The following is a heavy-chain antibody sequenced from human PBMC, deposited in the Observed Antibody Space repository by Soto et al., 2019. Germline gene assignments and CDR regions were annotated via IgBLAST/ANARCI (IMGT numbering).Heavy chain of an antibody. Sequence: GASVKVSWKASGYTFTSCGISWVRQAPGQGLEWMGWISAYNGNTNYAQKLQGRVTMTTDTSTSTAYMELRSLRSDDTAVYYCASRGIPPSHYYCYYGMDVWGQGTTDTVSS. J-gene: IGHJ6*02. D-gene: IGHD2-21*01. V-gene: IGHV1-18*01. CDR3: ASRGIPPSHYYCYYGMDV. CDR1: GYTFTSCG. CDR2: ISAYNGNT.